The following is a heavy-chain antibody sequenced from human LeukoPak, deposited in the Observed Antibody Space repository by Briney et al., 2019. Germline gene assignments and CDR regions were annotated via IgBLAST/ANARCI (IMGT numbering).Heavy chain of an antibody. Sequence: ASVKVSCKASGYTFTSYYMHWVRQAPGQGLEWMGIINPSGGSTSYAQKFQGRVTMTRDTSTSTVYMELSSLRSEDTAIYYCARGYCSGGGCSVLDAFDGWGQGTMVTVSS. CDR1: GYTFTSYY. CDR3: ARGYCSGGGCSVLDAFDG. D-gene: IGHD2-15*01. J-gene: IGHJ3*01. CDR2: INPSGGST. V-gene: IGHV1-46*01.